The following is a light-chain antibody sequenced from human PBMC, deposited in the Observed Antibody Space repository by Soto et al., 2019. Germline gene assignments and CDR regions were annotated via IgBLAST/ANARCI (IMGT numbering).Light chain of an antibody. CDR2: EVN. CDR1: SSDVGGYNS. V-gene: IGLV2-8*01. CDR3: TSYAGSRNLV. Sequence: QSALTQPPSASGSPGQSVTLSCTGTSSDVGGYNSVSWYQQHPGRAPKLLIYEVNKRPSGVPDRFSASKSDNTASLTVSGLQAEDEADYYCTSYAGSRNLVFGGGTKLTVL. J-gene: IGLJ3*02.